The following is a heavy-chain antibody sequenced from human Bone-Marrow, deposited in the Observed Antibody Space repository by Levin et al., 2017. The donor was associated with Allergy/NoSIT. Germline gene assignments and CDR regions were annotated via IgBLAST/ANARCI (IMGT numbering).Heavy chain of an antibody. Sequence: KISGHPITEVAMHWVRQPAGKGPEWMGHFDPEDGETANSQRFKGRITLTEDTSTDTAFMELSSLTSGDTAVYYCTTEAFDIWGQGTMVIVSS. V-gene: IGHV1-24*01. CDR2: FDPEDGET. CDR3: TTEAFDI. J-gene: IGHJ3*02. CDR1: GHPITEVA.